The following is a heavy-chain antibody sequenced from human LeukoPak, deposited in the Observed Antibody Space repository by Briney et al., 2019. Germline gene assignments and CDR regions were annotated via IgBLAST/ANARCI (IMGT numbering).Heavy chain of an antibody. J-gene: IGHJ4*02. CDR2: ISPDSGGT. CDR3: ARDGYDSSGSIDY. D-gene: IGHD3-22*01. Sequence: ASVKVSCKASGYAFTDYYMHWVRQAPGQGLEWMGWISPDSGGTNYAPKFQGRVTMTTDTSTSTAYMELRSLRSDDTAVYYCARDGYDSSGSIDYWGQGTLVTVSS. V-gene: IGHV1-2*02. CDR1: GYAFTDYY.